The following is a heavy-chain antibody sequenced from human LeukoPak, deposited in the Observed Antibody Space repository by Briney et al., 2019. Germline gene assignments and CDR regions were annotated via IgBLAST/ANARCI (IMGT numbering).Heavy chain of an antibody. D-gene: IGHD6-19*01. J-gene: IGHJ5*02. V-gene: IGHV3-7*01. CDR2: IKQDGSEK. CDR1: GFTFSSYW. Sequence: PGGSLRLPCAASGFTFSSYWMSWVRQAPGKGLEWVANIKQDGSEKYYVDSVKGRFTISRDNAKNSLYLQMNSLRAEDTAVYYCARRQDEAVAGTAWFDPWGQGTLVTVSS. CDR3: ARRQDEAVAGTAWFDP.